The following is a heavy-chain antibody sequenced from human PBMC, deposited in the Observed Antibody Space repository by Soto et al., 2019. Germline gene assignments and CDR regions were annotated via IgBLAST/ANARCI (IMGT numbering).Heavy chain of an antibody. Sequence: GESLKISCKASGYNFSKFWIGWVRQMPGKGLEWMGIIYPGDSETSYTTSFKGQVTMSVDLSTETAYLQWGSLKASDTARYFCARTLGYSGYDHEFWGQGTLVTVSS. D-gene: IGHD5-12*01. CDR2: IYPGDSET. V-gene: IGHV5-51*01. J-gene: IGHJ4*02. CDR3: ARTLGYSGYDHEF. CDR1: GYNFSKFW.